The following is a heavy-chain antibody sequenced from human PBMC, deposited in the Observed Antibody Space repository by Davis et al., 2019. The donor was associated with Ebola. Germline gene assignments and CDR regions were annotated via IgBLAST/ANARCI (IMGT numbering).Heavy chain of an antibody. CDR2: IKQDGSEK. Sequence: GESLKISCAASGFTFSSYAMSWVRQAPGKGLEWVANIKQDGSEKYYVDSVKGRFTISRDNAKNSLYLQMNSLRAEDTAVYYCAREGVTIFGVVIRDYYYYGMDVWGKGTTVTVSS. CDR1: GFTFSSYA. J-gene: IGHJ6*04. V-gene: IGHV3-7*01. CDR3: AREGVTIFGVVIRDYYYYGMDV. D-gene: IGHD3-3*01.